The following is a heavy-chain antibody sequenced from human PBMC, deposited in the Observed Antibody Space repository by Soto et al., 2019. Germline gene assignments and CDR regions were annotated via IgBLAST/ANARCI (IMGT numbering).Heavy chain of an antibody. Sequence: ASVKFSCKALGGTFSSYAISWLRQAPGQGLEWMGGIIPIFGTANYAQKFQGRVTITADESTSTAYMELSSLRSEDTAVYYCAGILGIAAAGSYWGQGTLVTVSS. CDR2: IIPIFGTA. CDR3: AGILGIAAAGSY. D-gene: IGHD6-13*01. CDR1: GGTFSSYA. V-gene: IGHV1-69*13. J-gene: IGHJ4*02.